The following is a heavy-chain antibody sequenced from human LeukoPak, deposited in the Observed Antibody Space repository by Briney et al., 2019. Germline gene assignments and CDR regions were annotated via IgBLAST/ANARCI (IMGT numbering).Heavy chain of an antibody. CDR2: ISYDGSNK. D-gene: IGHD3-16*01. CDR1: GFTFSSYA. CDR3: VRGTYHAYYMDV. Sequence: PGGSLRLSCAASGFTFSSYAMHWVRQAPGKGLEWVAVISYDGSNKYYADSVKGRFTISRDNAKNTVYLQTSSLTAEDTAVYYCVRGTYHAYYMDVWGKGTTVTVSS. J-gene: IGHJ6*03. V-gene: IGHV3-30-3*01.